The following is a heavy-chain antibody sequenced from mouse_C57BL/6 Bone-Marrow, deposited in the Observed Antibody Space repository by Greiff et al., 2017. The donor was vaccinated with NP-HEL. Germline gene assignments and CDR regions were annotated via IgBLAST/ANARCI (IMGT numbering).Heavy chain of an antibody. CDR1: GYTFTNYW. Sequence: VKLQESGAELVRPGTSVKMSCKASGYTFTNYWIGWAKQRPGHGLEWIGDIYPGGGYTNYNEKFKGKATLTADKSSSTAYMQFSSLTSEDSAIYYCARRIYDGYGFAYWGQGTLVTVSA. CDR2: IYPGGGYT. V-gene: IGHV1-63*01. J-gene: IGHJ3*01. D-gene: IGHD2-3*01. CDR3: ARRIYDGYGFAY.